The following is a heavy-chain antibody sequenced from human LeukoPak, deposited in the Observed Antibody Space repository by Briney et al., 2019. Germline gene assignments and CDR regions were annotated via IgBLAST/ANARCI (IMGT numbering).Heavy chain of an antibody. D-gene: IGHD4-17*01. CDR3: ARGVRDTVTAYYYYGMDV. CDR2: INAGNCNT. V-gene: IGHV1-3*01. J-gene: IGHJ6*02. Sequence: ASVTLSCTASGYTFTIYAMHWVREAPGQGFEWMGWINAGNCNTKYSQKFQGRGTITRDTSASTAYMELSSLRSEDTAVYYCARGVRDTVTAYYYYGMDVWGQGTTVTVSS. CDR1: GYTFTIYA.